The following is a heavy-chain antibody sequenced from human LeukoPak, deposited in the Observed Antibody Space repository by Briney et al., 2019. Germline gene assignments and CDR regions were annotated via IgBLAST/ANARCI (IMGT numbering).Heavy chain of an antibody. CDR3: ARDPGPGGGRFDP. CDR1: GYSISSGYY. Sequence: KPSETLSLTCTVSGYSISSGYYWGCIRQPPGKGLEWIGSIYHSGSTYYNPSLKSRLTISVDTSKNQFSLKMNSVTAAGPAVFYWARDPGPGGGRFDPWGQGTLVTVSS. V-gene: IGHV4-38-2*02. D-gene: IGHD3-16*01. J-gene: IGHJ5*02. CDR2: IYHSGST.